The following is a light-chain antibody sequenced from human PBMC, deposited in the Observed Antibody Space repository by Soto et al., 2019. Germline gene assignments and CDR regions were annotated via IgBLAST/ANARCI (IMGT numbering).Light chain of an antibody. Sequence: QSVLTQPASVSGSPGQSITISCTGTSSDVGGYNYVSWYQQHPGKAPKLMIYDVSNRPSGVSNRFYGSKSGNTASLTLSGLQAEDEADYYCSSYTSSSTVVFGGGTKLTVL. V-gene: IGLV2-14*01. CDR1: SSDVGGYNY. J-gene: IGLJ2*01. CDR2: DVS. CDR3: SSYTSSSTVV.